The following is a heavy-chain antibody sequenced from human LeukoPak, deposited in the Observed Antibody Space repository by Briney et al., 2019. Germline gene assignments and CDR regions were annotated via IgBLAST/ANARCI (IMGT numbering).Heavy chain of an antibody. D-gene: IGHD3-16*02. J-gene: IGHJ5*02. V-gene: IGHV4-34*01. CDR1: GGSFSGYY. Sequence: SETLSLTCAVYGGSFSGYYWSWIRQLPGKGLEWIGEINHSGSTSYNPSLKSRVTISVDTSKNQFSLKLSSVTAADTAVYYCARGRRYPQTWGQGTLVTVSS. CDR3: ARGRRYPQT. CDR2: INHSGST.